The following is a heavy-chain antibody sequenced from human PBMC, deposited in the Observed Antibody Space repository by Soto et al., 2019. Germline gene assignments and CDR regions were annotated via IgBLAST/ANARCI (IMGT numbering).Heavy chain of an antibody. CDR1: GGTFSNYA. V-gene: IGHV1-69*13. Sequence: SVKVSCKVSGGTFSNYAIDWVRLAPGHGLEWMGGIVPIFGTTCYTQKFQGRATIIADDSTTTAYLEMSSLRSEDTAIYYCARVEAVAGLYNYHGLDGWAQGTAVTVSS. CDR2: IVPIFGTT. D-gene: IGHD6-19*01. J-gene: IGHJ6*02. CDR3: ARVEAVAGLYNYHGLDG.